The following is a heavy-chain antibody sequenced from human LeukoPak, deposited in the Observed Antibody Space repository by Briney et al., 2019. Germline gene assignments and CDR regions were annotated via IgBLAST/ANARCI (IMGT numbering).Heavy chain of an antibody. CDR2: ISAYNGNT. V-gene: IGHV1-18*01. CDR1: GYTFTSYG. Sequence: ASVKVSCKASGYTFTSYGISWVRQAPGQGLEWMGWISAYNGNTNYAQKLQGRVTMTTDTSTSTAYMELRSLRSDDTAVYYCARTETLTTVTAEGYSMDVWGQGTTVTVSS. D-gene: IGHD4-17*01. J-gene: IGHJ6*02. CDR3: ARTETLTTVTAEGYSMDV.